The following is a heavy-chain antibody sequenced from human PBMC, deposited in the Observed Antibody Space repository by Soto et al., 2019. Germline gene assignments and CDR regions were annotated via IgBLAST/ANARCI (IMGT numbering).Heavy chain of an antibody. V-gene: IGHV7-4-1*01. Sequence: ASVKVSCKASGYTFTSYAMNWVRQAPGQGLEWMGWINTNTGNPTYAQGFTGRFVFSLDTSVSTAYLQICSLKAEDTAVYYCASGGQQYSSPSHYYYYGMDVWGQGTTVTVSS. J-gene: IGHJ6*02. CDR2: INTNTGNP. CDR3: ASGGQQYSSPSHYYYYGMDV. D-gene: IGHD6-6*01. CDR1: GYTFTSYA.